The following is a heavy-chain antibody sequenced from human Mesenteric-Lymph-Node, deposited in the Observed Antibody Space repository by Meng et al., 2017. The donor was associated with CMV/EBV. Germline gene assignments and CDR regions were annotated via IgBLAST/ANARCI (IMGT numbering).Heavy chain of an antibody. V-gene: IGHV3-23*01. CDR3: ARADGGYALRDAFDI. CDR2: ISGSGGST. D-gene: IGHD1-26*01. J-gene: IGHJ3*02. Sequence: SGFTFSSYAMSWVRQAPGKGLEWVSAISGSGGSTYYADSVRGRFTISRDNSKNTLYLQMNSLRAEDTAVYYCARADGGYALRDAFDIWGQGTMVT. CDR1: GFTFSSYA.